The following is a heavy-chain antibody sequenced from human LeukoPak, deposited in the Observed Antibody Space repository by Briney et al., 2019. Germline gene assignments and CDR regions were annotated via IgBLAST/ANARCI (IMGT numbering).Heavy chain of an antibody. Sequence: PSETLSLTCTVSGGSISSSSYYWSWIRQPPGKGLEWIGYIYYSGSTYYNPSLKSRVTMSVDTSKNQFSLKLSSVAAADTAVYYCARDKLSPFHGSERGGGWFDPWGQGTLVTVSS. V-gene: IGHV4-30-4*01. CDR1: GGSISSSSYY. J-gene: IGHJ5*02. CDR2: IYYSGST. D-gene: IGHD3-10*01. CDR3: ARDKLSPFHGSERGGGWFDP.